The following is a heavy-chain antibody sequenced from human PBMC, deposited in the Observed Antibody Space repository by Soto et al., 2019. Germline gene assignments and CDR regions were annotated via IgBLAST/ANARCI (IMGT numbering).Heavy chain of an antibody. J-gene: IGHJ4*02. Sequence: GGSLRLSCAASGFTFSGYAMNWVRQAPGKGLEWVSAITGTGGSTFYAGSVKGRFTISRDNSKNTLYLQMNSLRAEDTAIYYCAKDPTIAARPPFDYWGQGTLVTVSS. V-gene: IGHV3-23*01. CDR3: AKDPTIAARPPFDY. D-gene: IGHD6-6*01. CDR1: GFTFSGYA. CDR2: ITGTGGST.